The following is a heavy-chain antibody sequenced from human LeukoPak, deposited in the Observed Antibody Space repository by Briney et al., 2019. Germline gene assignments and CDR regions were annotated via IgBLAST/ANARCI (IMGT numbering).Heavy chain of an antibody. J-gene: IGHJ3*02. Sequence: SETLSLTCAVYGGSFSGYYWSWIRQPPGKGLEWIGEINHSGSTNYNPSLKSRVTISVDTSKNQFSLKLSSVTAADTAVYYCARDLGGSGSPFDAFDIWGQGTMVTVSS. CDR2: INHSGST. CDR3: ARDLGGSGSPFDAFDI. CDR1: GGSFSGYY. V-gene: IGHV4-34*01. D-gene: IGHD3-10*01.